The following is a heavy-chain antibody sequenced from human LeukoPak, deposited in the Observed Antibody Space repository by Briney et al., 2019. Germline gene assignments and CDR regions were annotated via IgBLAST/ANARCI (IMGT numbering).Heavy chain of an antibody. CDR3: ARVDPYYYYMDV. D-gene: IGHD3/OR15-3a*01. J-gene: IGHJ6*03. CDR2: ISAYNGNT. CDR1: GYTFTSYG. V-gene: IGHV1-18*01. Sequence: ASVKVSCKASGYTFTSYGISWVRQAPGQGLEGMGWISAYNGNTNYAQKLQGRVTMTTDTSTSTAYMELRSLRSDDTAVYYCARVDPYYYYMDVWGKGTTVTVSS.